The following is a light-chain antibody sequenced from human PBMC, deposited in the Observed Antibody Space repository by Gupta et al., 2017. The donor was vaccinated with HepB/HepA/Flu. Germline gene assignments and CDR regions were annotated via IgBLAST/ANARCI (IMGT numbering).Light chain of an antibody. V-gene: IGLV3-21*03. CDR2: DDT. CDR1: NIESYS. J-gene: IGLJ2*01. Sequence: SSVLTQPPSVSVATGKTASIACGGSNIESYSVGWYQQMPGQTPVLVVYDDTDRPSGIPERFSGSNSVNTATLTISRVEAGDEADYYCQRLYGSNDPGLFGGGTKLTVL. CDR3: QRLYGSNDPGL.